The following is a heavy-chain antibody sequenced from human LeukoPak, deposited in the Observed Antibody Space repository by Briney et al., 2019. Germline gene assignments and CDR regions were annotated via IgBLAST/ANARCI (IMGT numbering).Heavy chain of an antibody. CDR1: GFTFSSYG. J-gene: IGHJ4*02. CDR3: VKAQRGFDDFWSGYDY. Sequence: GGSLRLSCAASGFTFSSYGMMWVRQAPGRGLEWVSAISSSGGTTHYADSVKGRFTISRDNSQNTLYIQMESLRVEDTAIYYCVKAQRGFDDFWSGYDYWGQGSQVTVSS. V-gene: IGHV3-23*01. D-gene: IGHD3-3*01. CDR2: ISSSGGTT.